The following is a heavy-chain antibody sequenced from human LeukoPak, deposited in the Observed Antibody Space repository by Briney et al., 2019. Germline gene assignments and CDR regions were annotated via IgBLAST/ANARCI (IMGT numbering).Heavy chain of an antibody. CDR1: GGSFSGYY. CDR2: INHSGST. D-gene: IGHD1-26*01. Sequence: SETLSLTCGVYGGSFSGYYWTWIRQPSGKGPEWIGEINHSGSTTYNPSLKSRVTISVDTSKNQFSLRLSSVTAADTAVYYCARMRGSWGGDYWGQGTLVTVSS. V-gene: IGHV4-34*01. J-gene: IGHJ4*02. CDR3: ARMRGSWGGDY.